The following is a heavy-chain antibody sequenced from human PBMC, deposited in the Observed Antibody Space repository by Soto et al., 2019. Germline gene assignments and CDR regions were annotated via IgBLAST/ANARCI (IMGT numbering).Heavy chain of an antibody. V-gene: IGHV3-48*03. Sequence: GGSLRLSCAASGFTFSSYEMNWVRQAPGKGLEWVSYISSSGSTIYYADSVKGRFTISRDNAKNSLYLQMNSLRAEDTAVYYCARDQATYYYDSSGYPVTRNSMDVWGQGTTVTVSS. D-gene: IGHD3-22*01. CDR2: ISSSGSTI. CDR3: ARDQATYYYDSSGYPVTRNSMDV. J-gene: IGHJ6*02. CDR1: GFTFSSYE.